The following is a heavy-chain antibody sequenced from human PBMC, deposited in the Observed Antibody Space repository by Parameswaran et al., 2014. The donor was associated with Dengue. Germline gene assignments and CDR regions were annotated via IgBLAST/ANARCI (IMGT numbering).Heavy chain of an antibody. CDR3: ARDRTPGSWYYYYGMDV. V-gene: IGHV1-46*01. J-gene: IGHJ6*04. CDR2: INPSGGST. D-gene: IGHD6-13*01. Sequence: WVRQAPGQGLEWMGIINPSGGSTSYAQKFQGRVTMTRDTSTSTVYMELSSLRSEDTAVYYCARDRTPGSWYYYYGMDVWAKDHGHRLL.